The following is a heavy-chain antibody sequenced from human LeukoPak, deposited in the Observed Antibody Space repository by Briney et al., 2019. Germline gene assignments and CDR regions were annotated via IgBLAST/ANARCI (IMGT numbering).Heavy chain of an antibody. D-gene: IGHD6-6*01. V-gene: IGHV4-59*08. CDR1: GDSISDYY. CDR2: IYYSGST. CDR3: ARQYSSSSHFDY. Sequence: PSETLSLTCTVSGDSISDYYWSWIRQPPGKGLEWIGYIYYSGSTNYKSSLKSRVTISVDTSKNQFSLKLSSVTAADAAVYYCARQYSSSSHFDYWGQGALVTVSS. J-gene: IGHJ4*02.